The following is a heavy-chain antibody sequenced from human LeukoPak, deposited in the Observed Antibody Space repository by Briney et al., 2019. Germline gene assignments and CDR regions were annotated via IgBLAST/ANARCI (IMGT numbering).Heavy chain of an antibody. V-gene: IGHV1-69*13. J-gene: IGHJ4*02. D-gene: IGHD6-13*01. CDR3: ARGSTTYSSSWYGISTSIVGADSIDY. Sequence: SVKVSCKSAVGTCSIYAISWVRQAPGQGLEWMGGSIPIFGRANYSHKFQGRVTITADESTSTAYMELSSLRSEDTAVYYCARGSTTYSSSWYGISTSIVGADSIDYWGQGTLVTVSS. CDR2: SIPIFGRA. CDR1: VGTCSIYA.